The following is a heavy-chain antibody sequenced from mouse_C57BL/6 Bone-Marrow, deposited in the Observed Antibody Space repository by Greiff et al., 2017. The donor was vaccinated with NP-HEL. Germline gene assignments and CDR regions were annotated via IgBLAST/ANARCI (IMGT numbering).Heavy chain of an antibody. CDR3: ASHYYGSSWYFDV. CDR1: GYTFTDYY. V-gene: IGHV1-26*01. CDR2: INPNNGGT. Sequence: VQLQQSGPELVKPGASVKISCKASGYTFTDYYMNWVKQSHGKSLEWIGDINPNNGGTSYNQKFKGKATLTVDKSSSTAYMELRSLTSEDSAVYYCASHYYGSSWYFDVWGTGTTVTVSS. J-gene: IGHJ1*03. D-gene: IGHD1-1*01.